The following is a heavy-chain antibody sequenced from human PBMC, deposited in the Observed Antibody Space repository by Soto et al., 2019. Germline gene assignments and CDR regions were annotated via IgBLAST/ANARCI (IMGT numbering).Heavy chain of an antibody. CDR1: GYTFTGYA. CDR3: ARAVAVAADFDY. D-gene: IGHD6-19*01. J-gene: IGHJ4*02. Sequence: QVQLVQSGAEEKKPGASVKVSCKASGYTFTGYAMHWVRQAPGQRLEWMGWINAGNGNTKYSQKFQGRVTITRDTSASTAYMELRSLRSEDTAVYYCARAVAVAADFDYWGQGHLVTVSS. CDR2: INAGNGNT. V-gene: IGHV1-3*05.